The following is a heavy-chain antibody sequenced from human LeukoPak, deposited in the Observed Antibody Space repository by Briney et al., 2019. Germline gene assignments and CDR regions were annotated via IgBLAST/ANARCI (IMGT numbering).Heavy chain of an antibody. D-gene: IGHD6-19*01. J-gene: IGHJ3*02. CDR3: ASMPREWLVRAFDI. CDR1: GGSFSGYY. Sequence: PSETLSLTCAVYGGSFSGYYWSWIRQPPGKGLEWIGEINHSGSTNYNPSLKSRVTISVDTSKNQFSLKLSSVTAADTAVYYCASMPREWLVRAFDIWGQGTMVTVSS. CDR2: INHSGST. V-gene: IGHV4-34*01.